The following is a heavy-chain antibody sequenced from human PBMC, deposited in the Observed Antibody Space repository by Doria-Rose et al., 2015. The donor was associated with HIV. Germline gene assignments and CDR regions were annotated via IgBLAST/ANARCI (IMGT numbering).Heavy chain of an antibody. CDR1: GVSLSSPGMG. CDR2: IFSDDGR. Sequence: QITLKECGPVLVKPTETLTLTCTVSGVSLSSPGMGVSWIRQPPGKALEWLANIFSDDGRSYNTSLESRLTISRCTSKSQVVLTMTDMDPVDTATYYCARIKSSRWYHKYYFDFWGQGTLVIVSA. J-gene: IGHJ4*02. V-gene: IGHV2-26*01. D-gene: IGHD6-13*01. CDR3: ARIKSSRWYHKYYFDF.